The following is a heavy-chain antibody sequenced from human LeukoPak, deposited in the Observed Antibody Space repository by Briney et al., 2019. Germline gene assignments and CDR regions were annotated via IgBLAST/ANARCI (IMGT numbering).Heavy chain of an antibody. Sequence: GGSLRLSCAASGFTFSSYAMSWVRQAPGKGLEWVSAISGSGGSTYYADSGKGRFTISRDNSKNTLYLQMNSLRAEDTAVYYCAKDHYDSNGYQNDFDYWGQGTLVTVSS. CDR3: AKDHYDSNGYQNDFDY. CDR1: GFTFSSYA. V-gene: IGHV3-23*01. CDR2: ISGSGGST. J-gene: IGHJ4*02. D-gene: IGHD3-22*01.